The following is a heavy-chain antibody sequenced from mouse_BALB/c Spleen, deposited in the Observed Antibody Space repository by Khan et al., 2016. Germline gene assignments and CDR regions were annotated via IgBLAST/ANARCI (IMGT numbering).Heavy chain of an antibody. CDR2: INPKNGDT. J-gene: IGHJ4*01. V-gene: IGHV1-18*01. Sequence: VQLQQSGPELVKPGASVKISCKTSGYTFTENTIHWVKQSHGKSLEWIGGINPKNGDTTYNQKFKDKATLTVDKSSSTAYMELCSLTSEDSAVXDTARGGRLRRDYAMDCWGQGTSVSVSS. CDR1: GYTFTENT. CDR3: ARGGRLRRDYAMDC. D-gene: IGHD2-2*01.